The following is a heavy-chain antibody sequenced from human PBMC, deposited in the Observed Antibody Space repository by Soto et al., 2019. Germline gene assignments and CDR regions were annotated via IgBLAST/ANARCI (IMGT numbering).Heavy chain of an antibody. J-gene: IGHJ4*02. CDR2: ISSSSSTI. Sequence: PGGSLRLSCAASGFTFSSYSMNWVRQAPGKGLEWVSYISSSSSTIYYADSVKGRFTISRDNAKNSLYLQMNSLRDEDTAVYYCARDRDKWNYEGTRGFDYWGQGTLVTVSS. CDR1: GFTFSSYS. D-gene: IGHD1-7*01. CDR3: ARDRDKWNYEGTRGFDY. V-gene: IGHV3-48*02.